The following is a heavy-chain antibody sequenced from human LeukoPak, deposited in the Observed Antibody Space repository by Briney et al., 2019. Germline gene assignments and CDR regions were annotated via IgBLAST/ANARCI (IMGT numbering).Heavy chain of an antibody. V-gene: IGHV4-39*01. J-gene: IGHJ4*02. D-gene: IGHD2-2*02. Sequence: PSETLSLTCTVSGGSISSSIYHGGWIRQPPGKGLEWIGTIYHTRTTHYNPSLKSRVTISVDTSRNQFSLTLNSMTAADTAVYYCAIYTNSAAGYWGQGALVAVSS. CDR1: GGSISSSIYH. CDR3: AIYTNSAAGY. CDR2: IYHTRTT.